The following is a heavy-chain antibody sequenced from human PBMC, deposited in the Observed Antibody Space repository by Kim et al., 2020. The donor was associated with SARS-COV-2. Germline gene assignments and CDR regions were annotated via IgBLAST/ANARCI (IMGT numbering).Heavy chain of an antibody. J-gene: IGHJ4*02. CDR1: GFSVTSSY. Sequence: GGSLRLSCAASGFSVTSSYMTWVRQPPGKGLEWVSILYTNGITSYADSVKGRFTISRDNSKNTLYLQMNSLRAEDTAVYYCARGTMAGGRNNYGFTGIDWGQGTLVTVSS. CDR2: LYTNGIT. CDR3: ARGTMAGGRNNYGFTGID. D-gene: IGHD3-10*01. V-gene: IGHV3-53*01.